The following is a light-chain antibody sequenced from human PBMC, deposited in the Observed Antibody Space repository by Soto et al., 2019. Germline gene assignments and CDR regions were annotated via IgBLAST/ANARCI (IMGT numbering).Light chain of an antibody. Sequence: QSALTQPASVSGSPGQSITISCTGTSSDVGGYNYVSWYQQHPGKAPKLMIYDVSNRPSRVSNRFSGSKSGNTASLTISGLQAEDEADYYCSSYTSSSTYVVFGGGTKLTVL. CDR2: DVS. J-gene: IGLJ2*01. CDR3: SSYTSSSTYVV. CDR1: SSDVGGYNY. V-gene: IGLV2-14*01.